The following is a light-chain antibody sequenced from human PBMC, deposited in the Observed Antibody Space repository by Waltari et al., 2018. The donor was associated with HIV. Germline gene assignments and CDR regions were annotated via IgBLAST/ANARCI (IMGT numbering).Light chain of an antibody. CDR3: SSYAGINTYVL. CDR1: SSDVGGNNY. CDR2: EVY. J-gene: IGLJ2*01. V-gene: IGLV2-8*01. Sequence: QSALTQPPSASGSPGPSVTISCTGTSSDVGGNNYVSWYQQYPGKAPRLMIYEVYKRPSGVPHRFSGSKSGNTASLTVSGLQAEDEANYYCSSYAGINTYVLFGGGTKLTVL.